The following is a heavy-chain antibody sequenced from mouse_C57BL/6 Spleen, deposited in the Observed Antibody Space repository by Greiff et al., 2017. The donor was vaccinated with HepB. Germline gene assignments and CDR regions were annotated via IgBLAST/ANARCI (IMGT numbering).Heavy chain of an antibody. CDR3: ARSKFITTVVATNFDY. Sequence: LQESGAELVKPGASVKISCKASGYAFSSYWMNWVKQRPGKGLEWIGQIYPGDGDTNYNGKFKGKATLTADKSSSTAYMQLSSLTSEDSAVYFCARSKFITTVVATNFDYWGQGTTLTVSS. D-gene: IGHD1-1*01. J-gene: IGHJ2*01. CDR2: IYPGDGDT. V-gene: IGHV1-80*01. CDR1: GYAFSSYW.